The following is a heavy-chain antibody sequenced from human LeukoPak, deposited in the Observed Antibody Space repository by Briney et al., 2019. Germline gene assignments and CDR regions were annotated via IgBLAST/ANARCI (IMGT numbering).Heavy chain of an antibody. D-gene: IGHD3-3*01. V-gene: IGHV3-30*04. CDR1: GFNFSSYA. CDR3: ARESWSDSVAFDI. Sequence: GGPLRLSCAASGFNFSSYAMHWVRQAPGEGLEWVGLISYGGIDKSYADSVKGRFTISRDSSKRTLYLQMNSLRAEDTAMYYCARESWSDSVAFDIWGLGTMVIVSS. J-gene: IGHJ3*02. CDR2: ISYGGIDK.